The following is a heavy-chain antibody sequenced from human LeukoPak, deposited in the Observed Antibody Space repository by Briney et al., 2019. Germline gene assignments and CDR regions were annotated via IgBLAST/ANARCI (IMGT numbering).Heavy chain of an antibody. CDR3: ARAVRLVGAGFDY. CDR2: ISYDGSNK. Sequence: GGSLTLSCAASGFTFSSYAMHWLRQAPGKGLEWVAVISYDGSNKYYADSVKGRFTISRDNSKNTLYLQMNSLRAEDTAVYYCARAVRLVGAGFDYWGQGTLVTVSS. J-gene: IGHJ4*02. V-gene: IGHV3-30*04. D-gene: IGHD1-26*01. CDR1: GFTFSSYA.